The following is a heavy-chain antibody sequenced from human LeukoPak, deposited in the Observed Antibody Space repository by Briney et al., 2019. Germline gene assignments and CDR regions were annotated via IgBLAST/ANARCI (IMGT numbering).Heavy chain of an antibody. Sequence: GGSLRLSCAASGFTFSSYAMSWVRQAPGKGLEWVSGINWNGGSTGYADSVKGRFTISRDNAKNSLYLQMNSLRAEDTALYYCARSGYCSSTSCYTDYYYYYMDVWGKGTTVTVSS. CDR2: INWNGGST. V-gene: IGHV3-20*04. CDR1: GFTFSSYA. CDR3: ARSGYCSSTSCYTDYYYYYMDV. D-gene: IGHD2-2*02. J-gene: IGHJ6*03.